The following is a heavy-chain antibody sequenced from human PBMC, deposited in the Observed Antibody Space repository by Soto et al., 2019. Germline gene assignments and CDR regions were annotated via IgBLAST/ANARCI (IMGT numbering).Heavy chain of an antibody. D-gene: IGHD2-15*01. V-gene: IGHV3-23*01. CDR3: AKDGPLVVVAATPSSVPQRPWFDP. J-gene: IGHJ5*02. Sequence: HPGGSMRLSCAACGFTFRSYAMSWVRQAPGKGLEWVSAISGSGGSTYYADSVKGRFTISRDNSKNTLYLQMNSLRAEDTAVYYCAKDGPLVVVAATPSSVPQRPWFDPWGQGTLVTVSS. CDR2: ISGSGGST. CDR1: GFTFRSYA.